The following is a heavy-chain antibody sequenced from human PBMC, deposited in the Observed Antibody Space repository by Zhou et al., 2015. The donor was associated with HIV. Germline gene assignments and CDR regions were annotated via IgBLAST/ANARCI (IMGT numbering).Heavy chain of an antibody. CDR2: INPTDGST. D-gene: IGHD6-19*01. CDR1: GYTFISYY. Sequence: QVQLMQSGAEVKKPGASVKVSCKASGYTFISYYIHWVRQAPGQGLEWMGIINPTDGSTSYAQKLQGRVTMTRDTSTSTVYMTLSSLSSEDTAVYYCAKAVTGTDWGFDNWGQGTLVTVSS. J-gene: IGHJ4*02. CDR3: AKAVTGTDWGFDN. V-gene: IGHV1-46*01.